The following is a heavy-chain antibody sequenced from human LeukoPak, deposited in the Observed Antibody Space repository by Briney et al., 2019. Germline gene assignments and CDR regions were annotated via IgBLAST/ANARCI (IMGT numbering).Heavy chain of an antibody. V-gene: IGHV5-51*01. Sequence: GESLKISCKGSGYTFTSYWIGWVRQMPGKGLEWMGIIHPGDSDTRYSPSFQGQVTISADKSISTSYLQWSSLKASDTAMHYCATLPHTEFHYWGQGTLVTVSS. CDR3: ATLPHTEFHY. CDR1: GYTFTSYW. D-gene: IGHD2-8*02. J-gene: IGHJ4*02. CDR2: IHPGDSDT.